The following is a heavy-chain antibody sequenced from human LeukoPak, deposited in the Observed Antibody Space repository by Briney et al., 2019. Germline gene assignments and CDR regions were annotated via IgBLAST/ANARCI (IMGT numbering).Heavy chain of an antibody. CDR3: VRGLHDYGDYGDY. J-gene: IGHJ4*02. CDR1: GFAFSSYA. Sequence: GGSLRLSCAASGFAFSSYAMHWVRQTPGKGLEWVAVLSEDGIKTFYAHSVKGRFTISRDNSENTMDLQMNSLRPGDTAVYYCVRGLHDYGDYGDYWGQGTLVTVSS. CDR2: LSEDGIKT. V-gene: IGHV3-30-3*01. D-gene: IGHD4-17*01.